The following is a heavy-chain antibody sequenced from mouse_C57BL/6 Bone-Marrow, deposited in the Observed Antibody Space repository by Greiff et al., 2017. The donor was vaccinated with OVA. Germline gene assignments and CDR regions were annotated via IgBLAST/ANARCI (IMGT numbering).Heavy chain of an antibody. CDR3: TRRGLLWFAY. J-gene: IGHJ3*01. Sequence: VQLQQSGAELVRPGASVTLSCKASGYTFTDYEMHWVKQTPVHGLEWIGAIDPETGGTAYNQKFKGKAILTADKSSSTAYMELRSLTSEDSAVYYCTRRGLLWFAYWGQGTLVTVS. CDR1: GYTFTDYE. CDR2: IDPETGGT. D-gene: IGHD2-10*01. V-gene: IGHV1-15*01.